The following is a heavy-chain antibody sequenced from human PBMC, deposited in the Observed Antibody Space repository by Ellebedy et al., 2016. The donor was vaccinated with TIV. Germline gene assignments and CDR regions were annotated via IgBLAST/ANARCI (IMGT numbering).Heavy chain of an antibody. Sequence: GGSLRLXXAASGFTFSSYAMSWVRQAPGKGLEWVSAISGSGGSTYYADSVKGRFTISRDNSKNTLSLQVNSLRVEDAAIYYCAKDDTRGSSLFDYWGQGTLVTVSS. CDR2: ISGSGGST. V-gene: IGHV3-23*01. D-gene: IGHD2-21*01. J-gene: IGHJ4*02. CDR1: GFTFSSYA. CDR3: AKDDTRGSSLFDY.